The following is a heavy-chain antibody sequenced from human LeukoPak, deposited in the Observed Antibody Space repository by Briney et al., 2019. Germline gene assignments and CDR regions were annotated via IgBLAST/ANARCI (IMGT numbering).Heavy chain of an antibody. J-gene: IGHJ4*02. Sequence: GGSLRLSCVASGFTFSSYSMNWVRQAPGKGLEWVSSISSSSSYIYYADSVKGRFTISRDNAKNSLYLQMNSLRAEDTAVYYCARDLNPGYSSGWSDDYWGQGTLVTVS. CDR1: GFTFSSYS. V-gene: IGHV3-21*01. CDR3: ARDLNPGYSSGWSDDY. CDR2: ISSSSSYI. D-gene: IGHD6-19*01.